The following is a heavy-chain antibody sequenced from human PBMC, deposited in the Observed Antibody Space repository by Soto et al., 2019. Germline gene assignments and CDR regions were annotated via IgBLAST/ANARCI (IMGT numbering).Heavy chain of an antibody. J-gene: IGHJ4*02. CDR3: ASRDPGTSVDY. CDR1: GGSFTSNNW. V-gene: IGHV4-4*02. CDR2: IYRTGST. Sequence: SETLSLTCAVSGGSFTSNNWWTWVRQPPGQGPEWIGEIYRTGSTNYNPSLKSQVTISLDKSENQFSLKVTSLTAADTAVYYCASRDPGTSVDYWGQGTLVTVSS. D-gene: IGHD1-7*01.